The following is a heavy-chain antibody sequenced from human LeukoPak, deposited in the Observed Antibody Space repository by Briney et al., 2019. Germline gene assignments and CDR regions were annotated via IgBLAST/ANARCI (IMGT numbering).Heavy chain of an antibody. V-gene: IGHV1-69*05. D-gene: IGHD3-10*01. CDR2: IIPIFGTA. CDR3: ASRLTYGSGSYYVH. Sequence: ASVKVSCKASGGTFSSYAISWVRQAPGQGLEWMGGIIPIFGTANYAQKFQGRVTITTDESTSTAYMELSSLSSEDTAVYYCASRLTYGSGSYYVHWGQGTLVTVSS. CDR1: GGTFSSYA. J-gene: IGHJ4*02.